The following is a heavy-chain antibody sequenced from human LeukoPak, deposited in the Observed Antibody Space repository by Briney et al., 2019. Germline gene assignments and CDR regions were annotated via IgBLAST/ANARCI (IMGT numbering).Heavy chain of an antibody. CDR2: IYYSGST. Sequence: SETLSLTCTVSGGSISSYYWSWIRQPPGKGVEWIGYIYYSGSTNYNPSLKSRVTISVDTSKNQFSLKLSSVTAADTAVYYCARRGSYLERPFDYWGQGTLVTVSS. CDR1: GGSISSYY. V-gene: IGHV4-59*08. CDR3: ARRGSYLERPFDY. J-gene: IGHJ4*02. D-gene: IGHD1-26*01.